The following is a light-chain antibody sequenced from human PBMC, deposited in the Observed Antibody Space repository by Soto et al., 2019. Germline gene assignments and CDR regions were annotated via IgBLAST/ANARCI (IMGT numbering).Light chain of an antibody. Sequence: QSVLTQPPSVSAAPGQKVIISCSGSSSNIGSNYVSWYQQLPGTAPKLLIYDKNERPSGIPDRFSASKSGTSATLGITGLQTGDEADYYCGAWDHSLNAGVFGGGTKVTVL. J-gene: IGLJ3*02. CDR2: DKN. V-gene: IGLV1-51*01. CDR3: GAWDHSLNAGV. CDR1: SSNIGSNY.